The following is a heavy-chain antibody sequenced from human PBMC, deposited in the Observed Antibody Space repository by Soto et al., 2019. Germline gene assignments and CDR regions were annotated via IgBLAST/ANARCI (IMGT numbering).Heavy chain of an antibody. V-gene: IGHV1-46*01. Sequence: QVQLVQSGAEVKKPGASVKVSCKASGYTFTRYYIHWVRQAPGQGPEWMGIINPRGGSTTYAQKFQGRVTLTSDTSTSTAYMELSRLRSEDTAVYFCARDSIVARYYFDYWGQGTPVTVSS. J-gene: IGHJ4*02. D-gene: IGHD6-6*01. CDR2: INPRGGST. CDR1: GYTFTRYY. CDR3: ARDSIVARYYFDY.